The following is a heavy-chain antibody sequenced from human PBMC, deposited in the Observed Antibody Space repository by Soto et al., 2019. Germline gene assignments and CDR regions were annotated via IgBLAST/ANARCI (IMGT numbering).Heavy chain of an antibody. J-gene: IGHJ6*02. V-gene: IGHV3-30-3*01. CDR1: GFTFSSYA. D-gene: IGHD3-22*01. CDR3: ARDEIDYGIDV. Sequence: QVQLVESGGGVVQPGRSLRLSCAASGFTFSSYAMHWVRQAPGKGLEWVAVISYDGSNKYYADSVKGRFTISRDNSKNPLYLQMYSLRADDTAVYYCARDEIDYGIDVWGQGTTVTVSS. CDR2: ISYDGSNK.